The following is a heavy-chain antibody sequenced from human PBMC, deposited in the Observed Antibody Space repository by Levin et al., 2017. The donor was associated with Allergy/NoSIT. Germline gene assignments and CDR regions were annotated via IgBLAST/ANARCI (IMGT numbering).Heavy chain of an antibody. CDR1: GLNFNNVW. CDR3: TTIAATAIPAFDY. J-gene: IGHJ4*02. CDR2: IKSKADGGTT. V-gene: IGHV3-15*01. D-gene: IGHD6-13*01. Sequence: PGESLKISCAASGLNFNNVWMHWVRQAPGKGLEWVGRIKSKADGGTTDYAAPVKGRFTISRDDSKNTLFLQMNSLKTEDTAVYYCTTIAATAIPAFDYWGQGTLVTVSS.